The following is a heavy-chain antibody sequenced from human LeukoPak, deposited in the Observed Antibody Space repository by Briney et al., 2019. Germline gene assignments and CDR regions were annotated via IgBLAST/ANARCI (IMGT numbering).Heavy chain of an antibody. Sequence: PGGSLRLSCAASGFTFSSYAMSWVRQAPGKGLEWVSVISGSGGSTYYADSVKGRFIISRDNSKNTLYLQMNSLRAEDTAVYYCAKSQYSGSYYGAFDIWGQGTMVTVSS. CDR1: GFTFSSYA. CDR3: AKSQYSGSYYGAFDI. CDR2: ISGSGGST. J-gene: IGHJ3*02. D-gene: IGHD1-26*01. V-gene: IGHV3-23*01.